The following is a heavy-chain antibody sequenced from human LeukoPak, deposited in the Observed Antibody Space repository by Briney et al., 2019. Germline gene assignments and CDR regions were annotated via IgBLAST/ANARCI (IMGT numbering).Heavy chain of an antibody. D-gene: IGHD2-15*01. V-gene: IGHV3-7*01. CDR1: GFTFSNYW. CDR2: IKEDGSEK. J-gene: IGHJ4*02. Sequence: GGSLRLSCAASGFTFSNYWMSWVRQAPGKGLEWVANIKEDGSEKNYVDSVKGRFTISRDNAKSSVYLQMNSLRAEDTGVYYCARDKYCSDGNCDGGSKFDYWGQGTLVTVSS. CDR3: ARDKYCSDGNCDGGSKFDY.